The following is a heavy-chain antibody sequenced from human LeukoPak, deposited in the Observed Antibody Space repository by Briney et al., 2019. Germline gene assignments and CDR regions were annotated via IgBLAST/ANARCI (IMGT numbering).Heavy chain of an antibody. CDR2: IYSSGST. CDR3: ARGGILTGYYVYFDY. CDR1: GGSICSYY. V-gene: IGHV4-4*07. Sequence: SETLSLTCTVSGGSICSYYWSWIRQAAGKGLEWIGRIYSSGSTNYNPSLKSRVTTSVDTSKNQFSLKLSSVTAADTAVYYCARGGILTGYYVYFDYWGQGTLVTVSS. D-gene: IGHD3-9*01. J-gene: IGHJ4*02.